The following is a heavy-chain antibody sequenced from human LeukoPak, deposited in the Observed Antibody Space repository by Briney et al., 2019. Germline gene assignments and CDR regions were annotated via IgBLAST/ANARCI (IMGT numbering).Heavy chain of an antibody. Sequence: GGSLRLSCAASGFTFSSYWMSWVRQAPGKVLEWVSAISGSGGSTYYADSVKGRFTISRDNSKNTLYLQMNSLRAEDTAVYYCAKARSLGSGSSPPYFDYWGQGTLVTVSS. D-gene: IGHD3-10*01. CDR3: AKARSLGSGSSPPYFDY. V-gene: IGHV3-23*01. CDR2: ISGSGGST. CDR1: GFTFSSYW. J-gene: IGHJ4*02.